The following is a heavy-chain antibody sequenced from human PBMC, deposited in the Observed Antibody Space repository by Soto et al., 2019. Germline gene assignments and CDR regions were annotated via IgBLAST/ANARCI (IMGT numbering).Heavy chain of an antibody. Sequence: GASVKVSCKASGGTFSSYAISWVRQAPGQGLEWMGGIIPILGTANYAQKFQGRVTITADESTSTAYMELSSLRSEDTAVYYCARDRNYYDSSAQEGYFDYWGQGTLVTVSS. CDR1: GGTFSSYA. D-gene: IGHD3-22*01. V-gene: IGHV1-69*13. CDR2: IIPILGTA. CDR3: ARDRNYYDSSAQEGYFDY. J-gene: IGHJ4*02.